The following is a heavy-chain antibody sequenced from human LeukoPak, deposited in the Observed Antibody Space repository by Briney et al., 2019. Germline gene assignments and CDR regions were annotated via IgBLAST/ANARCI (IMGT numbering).Heavy chain of an antibody. CDR2: IIPIFGTA. Sequence: ASVKVSCKASGGTFSSYAISWVRQAPGQGLEWMGGIIPIFGTANYAQKFQGRVTITTGESTSTAYMELSSLRSEDTAVYYCARDRVMVAATRVVPYNWFDPWGRGTLVTVSS. D-gene: IGHD2-15*01. CDR3: ARDRVMVAATRVVPYNWFDP. CDR1: GGTFSSYA. V-gene: IGHV1-69*05. J-gene: IGHJ5*02.